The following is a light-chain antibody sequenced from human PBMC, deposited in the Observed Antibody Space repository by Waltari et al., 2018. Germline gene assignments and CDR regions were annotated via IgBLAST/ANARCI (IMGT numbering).Light chain of an antibody. J-gene: IGLJ2*01. V-gene: IGLV1-44*01. CDR3: AAWDASLDGFVI. CDR2: NND. CDR1: NSNIGINA. Sequence: QSVLTQPPSVSGTPGPRVPISCVGGNSNIGINAVIWYQQPPETVPKLLIYNNDQRPSGVSDRFSGSKSGTSASLTISGLRSEDEAHYYCAAWDASLDGFVIFGGGTNLTVL.